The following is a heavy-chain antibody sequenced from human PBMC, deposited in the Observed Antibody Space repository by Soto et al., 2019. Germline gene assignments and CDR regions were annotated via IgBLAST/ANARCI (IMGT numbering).Heavy chain of an antibody. CDR2: ISGSGGST. V-gene: IGHV3-23*01. Sequence: PGGSLRLSCAASGFTFSSYAMSWVRQAPGKGLEWVSAISGSGGSTYYADSVKGRFTISRDNSKNTLYLQMNSLRAEDTAVYYSAKLTDYYYYYMDVWGKGTTVTVSS. CDR1: GFTFSSYA. J-gene: IGHJ6*03. CDR3: AKLTDYYYYYMDV.